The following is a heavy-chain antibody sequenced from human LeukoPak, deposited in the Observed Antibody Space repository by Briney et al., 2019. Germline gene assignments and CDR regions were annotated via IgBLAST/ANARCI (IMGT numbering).Heavy chain of an antibody. CDR1: GFTFSSYA. CDR2: ISGSGGST. D-gene: IGHD2-21*02. Sequence: WGSLRLSCAASGFTFSSYAMSWGRQAPGKGLEWVSAISGSGGSTYYADSVKGRFTISRDNSKNTLYLKMTSMRAEDTAVYYCAKVGETRDIVVVTGIGFFDYWGQGTLVTVSS. V-gene: IGHV3-23*01. CDR3: AKVGETRDIVVVTGIGFFDY. J-gene: IGHJ4*02.